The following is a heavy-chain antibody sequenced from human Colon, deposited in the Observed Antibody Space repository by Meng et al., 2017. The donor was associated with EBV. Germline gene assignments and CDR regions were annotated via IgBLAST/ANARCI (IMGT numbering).Heavy chain of an antibody. CDR3: ARRGPSGNFSP. V-gene: IGHV4-34*01. CDR2: IDHRGNT. CDR1: GGSCRVSS. J-gene: IGHJ5*02. Sequence: VQLQHGGAGLLKPSETLSRSSAVYGGSCRVSSWTWIRHPPGKGLEWIGEIDHRGNTKYNPSLKSRVTISLDTSKKQFSLKVSSVTAADSAVYYCARRGPSGNFSPWSQGALVTVSS. D-gene: IGHD3-10*01.